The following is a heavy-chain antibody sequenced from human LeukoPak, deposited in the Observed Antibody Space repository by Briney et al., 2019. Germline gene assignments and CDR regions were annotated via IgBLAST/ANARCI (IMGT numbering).Heavy chain of an antibody. D-gene: IGHD3-10*01. V-gene: IGHV1-2*02. CDR1: GYTFTGYY. Sequence: ASVKVSCKASGYTFTGYYMHWVRQAPGQGLEWMGWINPNSGGTNYAQNFQGRVTMTRDTSISTAYVELSRLRSDDTAVYYCASPKDDSYSGLDYWGQGTLVTVSS. J-gene: IGHJ4*02. CDR2: INPNSGGT. CDR3: ASPKDDSYSGLDY.